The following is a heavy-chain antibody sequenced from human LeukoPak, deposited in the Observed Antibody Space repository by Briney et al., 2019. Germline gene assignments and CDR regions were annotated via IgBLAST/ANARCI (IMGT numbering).Heavy chain of an antibody. CDR1: GFTFSTYG. J-gene: IGHJ4*02. D-gene: IGHD3-22*01. V-gene: IGHV3-21*01. Sequence: RGSLRLSCAGSGFTFSTYGMNWVRQSPGKGLEWVSSIGSGDHKYYADSVKGRFTISRDNAKNSLYLQMDSLTAEDTAVYYCARGGYPRYWGQGTLVTVSS. CDR3: ARGGYPRY. CDR2: IGSGDHK.